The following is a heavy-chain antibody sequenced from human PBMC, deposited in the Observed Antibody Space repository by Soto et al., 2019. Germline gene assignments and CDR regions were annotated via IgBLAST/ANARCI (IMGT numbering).Heavy chain of an antibody. Sequence: EVQLLECGGDLVQPGRSLRLSCAASGFTVSTYAMNWVLQAPGKGLEWVSGISGSGDSTYYADSVKGRFTVSRDNSKNTLYLQMNSLRAEDTAVFYCAKERSSGWSFDYWGQGTLVTVSS. CDR1: GFTVSTYA. J-gene: IGHJ4*02. CDR2: ISGSGDST. CDR3: AKERSSGWSFDY. D-gene: IGHD6-19*01. V-gene: IGHV3-23*01.